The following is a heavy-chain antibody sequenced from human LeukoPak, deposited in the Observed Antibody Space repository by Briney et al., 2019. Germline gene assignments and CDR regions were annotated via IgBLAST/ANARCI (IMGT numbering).Heavy chain of an antibody. V-gene: IGHV3-23*01. CDR2: IGSGGNT. D-gene: IGHD1-26*01. CDR1: GFSFSSSV. Sequence: PGGSLRLSCAASGFSFSSSVMRWVRQAPGKGLERVSSIGSGGNTYYAGAVKGRFTISRDSSKNTLYLQMNSLRADDTAVYYCAKGGASGTFNFDSWGEGTLVTVSS. J-gene: IGHJ4*02. CDR3: AKGGASGTFNFDS.